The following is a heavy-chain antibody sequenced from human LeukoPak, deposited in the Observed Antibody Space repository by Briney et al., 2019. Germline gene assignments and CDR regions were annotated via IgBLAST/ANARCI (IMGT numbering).Heavy chain of an antibody. J-gene: IGHJ4*02. V-gene: IGHV1-18*01. CDR2: ISAYNGNT. CDR3: ASVGSSSGWYGD. Sequence: ASLKVSCKASGYTFTSYGISWVRQAPGQGLEWMGWISAYNGNTNYAQKLQSRVTMTTDTSTSTAYMELRSLRSDDTAVYYYASVGSSSGWYGDWGQGTLVTVSS. CDR1: GYTFTSYG. D-gene: IGHD6-19*01.